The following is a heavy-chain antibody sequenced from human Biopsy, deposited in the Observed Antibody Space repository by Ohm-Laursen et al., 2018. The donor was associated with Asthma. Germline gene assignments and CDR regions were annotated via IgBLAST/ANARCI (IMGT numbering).Heavy chain of an antibody. Sequence: LTCTVSGASIKTDDHYWSWLRQPPGKGLEWFGFIHYSGSNSYNPSLKGGVTISVDTSKNQFSLKLSSVTAADTAVYYCARASVAASSNWFDPWGQGTLVTVSS. CDR1: GASIKTDDHY. J-gene: IGHJ5*02. D-gene: IGHD6-19*01. V-gene: IGHV4-30-4*01. CDR2: IHYSGSN. CDR3: ARASVAASSNWFDP.